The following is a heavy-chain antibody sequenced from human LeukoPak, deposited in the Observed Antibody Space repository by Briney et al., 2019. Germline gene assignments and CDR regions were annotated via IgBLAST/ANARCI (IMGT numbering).Heavy chain of an antibody. CDR3: ATLGGVVAGRDNWFDP. V-gene: IGHV1-24*01. CDR1: GYTLTELS. CDR2: FDPEDGET. J-gene: IGHJ5*02. D-gene: IGHD2-2*01. Sequence: RASVKVSCKVSGYTLTELSMHWVRQAPGKGLEWMGGFDPEDGETIYAQKFQGRVTMTEDTSTDTAYMELSSLRSEDTAVYYCATLGGVVAGRDNWFDPWGQGTLVTVSS.